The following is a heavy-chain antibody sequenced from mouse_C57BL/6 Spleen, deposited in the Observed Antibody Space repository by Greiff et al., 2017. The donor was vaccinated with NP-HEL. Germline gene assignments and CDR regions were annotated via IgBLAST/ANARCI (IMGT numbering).Heavy chain of an antibody. V-gene: IGHV5-17*01. J-gene: IGHJ3*01. Sequence: EVQVVESGGGLVKPGGSLKLSCAASGFTFSDYGMYWVRQAPEKGLEWVAYISSGSSTIYYADTVKGRFPISRDNAKNTLFLQMTSLRSEDTAMYYCASIYYYGSSLAYWGQGTLVTVSA. CDR1: GFTFSDYG. D-gene: IGHD1-1*01. CDR3: ASIYYYGSSLAY. CDR2: ISSGSSTI.